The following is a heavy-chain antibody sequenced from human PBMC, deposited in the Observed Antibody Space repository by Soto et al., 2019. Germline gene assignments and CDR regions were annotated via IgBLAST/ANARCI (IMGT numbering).Heavy chain of an antibody. Sequence: QVQLVQSGAEARKPGASVRVSCKASGYTFIDYFIHWVRQAHGQGLEWMGCINPSSDATDYSQKFRGRVTMTRDTSIGTASMELSRLRSDDNAVYYCVRGLWWRDLDYWRQGTPVTVSA. CDR3: VRGLWWRDLDY. V-gene: IGHV1-2*02. CDR2: INPSSDAT. CDR1: GYTFIDYF. J-gene: IGHJ4*02. D-gene: IGHD2-15*01.